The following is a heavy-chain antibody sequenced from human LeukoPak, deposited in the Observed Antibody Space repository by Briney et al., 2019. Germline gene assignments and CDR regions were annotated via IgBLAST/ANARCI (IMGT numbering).Heavy chain of an antibody. Sequence: SETLSLTCAVYGGSFSGYYWSWIRQPPGKGLEWIGEINHSGSTNYNPSLESRVTISVDTSKNQVSLKLTSMTAADTAVYYCATYSTASVGFHYWGRGTLVTVSS. V-gene: IGHV4-34*01. CDR2: INHSGST. D-gene: IGHD6-13*01. CDR3: ATYSTASVGFHY. CDR1: GGSFSGYY. J-gene: IGHJ4*02.